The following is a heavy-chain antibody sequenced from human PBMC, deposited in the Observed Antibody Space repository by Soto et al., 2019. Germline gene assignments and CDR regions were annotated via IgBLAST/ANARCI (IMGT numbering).Heavy chain of an antibody. J-gene: IGHJ2*01. CDR3: ARGKDDIVFFFQAEDGIRDL. D-gene: IGHD2-15*01. CDR2: IYYSGST. Sequence: KGLEWIGYIYYSGSTNYNPSLKSRVNISVDTSKIQFSLKLSSVAAEDPAVYFCARGKDDIVFFFQAEDGIRDL. V-gene: IGHV4-59*01.